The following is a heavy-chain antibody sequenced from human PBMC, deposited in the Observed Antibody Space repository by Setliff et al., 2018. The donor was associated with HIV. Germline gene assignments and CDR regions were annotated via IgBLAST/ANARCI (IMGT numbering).Heavy chain of an antibody. J-gene: IGHJ6*03. Sequence: NPSETLSLTCTVSGGSIRSGSYSWSWIRQPAGQGLEWIGHVSSSGSSNYNPSLTSRVTKSADTSKNQFSLKLTSVTAADTAVYYCARDTYHTGYLGWGPKPHYYYMDVWGKGTTVTVSS. D-gene: IGHD5-12*01. V-gene: IGHV4-61*09. CDR1: GGSIRSGSYS. CDR3: ARDTYHTGYLGWGPKPHYYYMDV. CDR2: VSSSGSS.